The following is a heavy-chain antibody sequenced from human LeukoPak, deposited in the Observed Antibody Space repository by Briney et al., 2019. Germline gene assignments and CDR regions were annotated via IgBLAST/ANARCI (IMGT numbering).Heavy chain of an antibody. D-gene: IGHD3-3*01. CDR2: IYYSGST. V-gene: IGHV4-59*01. CDR1: GGSISSYY. CDR3: AREDVYYDFWSGYYHGAYGMDV. Sequence: SETLSLTCTVSGGSISSYYWSWIRQPPGKGLEWIGYIYYSGSTNCNPSLKSRVTISVDTSKNQFSLKLSSVTAADTAVYYCAREDVYYDFWSGYYHGAYGMDVWGQGTTVTVSS. J-gene: IGHJ6*02.